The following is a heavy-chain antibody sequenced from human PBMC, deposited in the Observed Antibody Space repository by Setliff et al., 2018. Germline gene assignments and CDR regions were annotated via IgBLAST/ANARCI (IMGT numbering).Heavy chain of an antibody. CDR1: GFTFNTYA. CDR3: VRDSPSSLYNFWSGCSDY. Sequence: GESLRLSCAASGFTFNTYAMHWVRQAPGKGLEWLAVIPYDGINKYYADSVRGRFTISRDNSKNTLFLQMNSLRTDDTAVFYCVRDSPSSLYNFWSGCSDYWGQGTLVTVSS. J-gene: IGHJ4*02. D-gene: IGHD3-3*01. CDR2: IPYDGINK. V-gene: IGHV3-30*01.